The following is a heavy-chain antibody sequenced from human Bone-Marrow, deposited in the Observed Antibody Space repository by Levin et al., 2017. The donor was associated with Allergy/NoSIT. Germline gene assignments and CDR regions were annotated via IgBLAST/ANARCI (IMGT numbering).Heavy chain of an antibody. CDR2: IYDSGNT. D-gene: IGHD3-22*01. V-gene: IGHV4-31*03. J-gene: IGHJ4*02. CDR1: GGSINSGYHY. Sequence: SETLSLTCSVSGGSINSGYHYWNWIRQHPGTGLEWIGYIYDSGNTYSNPSLKNRVTISLDTSKNQFSLKLTSVTAADTAVYYCARAASYDESGFYGADHCDYWGQGTLVTVSS. CDR3: ARAASYDESGFYGADHCDY.